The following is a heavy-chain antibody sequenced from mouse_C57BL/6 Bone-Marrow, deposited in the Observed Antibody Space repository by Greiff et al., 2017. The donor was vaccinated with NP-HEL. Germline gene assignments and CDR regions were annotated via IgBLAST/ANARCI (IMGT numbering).Heavy chain of an antibody. CDR2: ISSSSSTI. CDR1: GFTFSDYG. D-gene: IGHD2-4*01. Sequence: EVMLVESGGGLVKPGGSLKLSCAASGFTFSDYGMHWVRQAPEKGLEWVAYISSSSSTIYYADTVKGRFTISRDNAKNTLFLQMTSLRAEDTAMYYCARGGLRRDWYFDVWGTGTTVTVSS. J-gene: IGHJ1*03. V-gene: IGHV5-17*01. CDR3: ARGGLRRDWYFDV.